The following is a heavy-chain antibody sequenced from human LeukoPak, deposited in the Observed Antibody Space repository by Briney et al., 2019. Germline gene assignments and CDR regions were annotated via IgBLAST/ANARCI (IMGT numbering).Heavy chain of an antibody. Sequence: SETLSLTCAVYGGSFSGYYWSWIRQPPGKGLEWIGGINHSGSTNYNPSLKSRVTISVDTSKNQFSLKLSSVTAADTAVYYCARGDYSSYYYYGMDVWGQGTTVTVSS. CDR1: GGSFSGYY. D-gene: IGHD4-11*01. J-gene: IGHJ6*02. CDR2: INHSGST. V-gene: IGHV4-34*01. CDR3: ARGDYSSYYYYGMDV.